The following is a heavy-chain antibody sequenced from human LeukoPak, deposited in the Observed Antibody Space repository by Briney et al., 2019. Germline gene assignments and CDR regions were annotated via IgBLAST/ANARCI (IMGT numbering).Heavy chain of an antibody. D-gene: IGHD3-10*01. CDR2: ISASGNT. CDR3: ASSLYYYTSGAGFDY. J-gene: IGHJ4*02. Sequence: SETLSLTCTVAGASIRTYYWSWIRQPAGKGLEWIGRISASGNTDHNPSLKSRVTMSVDTSKNQVSLNLNSVTAADTAVYYCASSLYYYTSGAGFDYWGQGTLVTVS. CDR1: GASIRTYY. V-gene: IGHV4-4*07.